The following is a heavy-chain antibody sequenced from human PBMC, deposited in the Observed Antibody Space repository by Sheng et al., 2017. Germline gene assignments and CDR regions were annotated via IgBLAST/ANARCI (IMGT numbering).Heavy chain of an antibody. V-gene: IGHV4-39*07. Sequence: QLQLQESGPGLVKPSETLSLTCTVSGGSISSSSYYWGWIRQPPGKGLEWIGSIYYSGSTYYNPSLKSRVTISVDTSKNQFSLKLSSVTAADTAVYYCARDNGITIFGVALGGNLFDPVGPGNPGPPSPQ. CDR3: ARDNGITIFGVALGGNLFDP. CDR2: IYYSGST. CDR1: GGSISSSSYY. J-gene: IGHJ5*02. D-gene: IGHD3-3*01.